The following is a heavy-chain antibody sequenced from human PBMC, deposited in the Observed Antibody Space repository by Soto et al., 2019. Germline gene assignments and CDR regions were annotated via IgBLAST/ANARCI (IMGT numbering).Heavy chain of an antibody. V-gene: IGHV1-69*13. CDR3: ARVKGDRNGWTLTFDY. CDR2: IIPIFGTA. D-gene: IGHD6-19*01. J-gene: IGHJ4*02. Sequence: ASVKVSCKASGGTFSSYAISWVRQAPGQGLEWMGGIIPIFGTANYAQKFQGRVTITADESTSTAYMELSSLRSEDTAVYYCARVKGDRNGWTLTFDYWGQGTLVTVSS. CDR1: GGTFSSYA.